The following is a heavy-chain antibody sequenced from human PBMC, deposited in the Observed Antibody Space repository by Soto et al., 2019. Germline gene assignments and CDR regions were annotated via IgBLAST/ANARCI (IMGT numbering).Heavy chain of an antibody. CDR1: GFTFSSYG. CDR2: ISYDGSNK. J-gene: IGHJ5*02. V-gene: IGHV3-30*18. D-gene: IGHD3-9*01. CDR3: AKGLNYFDWLLLAP. Sequence: PGGSLRLSCAASGFTFSSYGMHWVRQAPGKGLEWVAVISYDGSNKYYADSVKGRFTISRDNSKNTLYLQMNSLRAEDTAVYYCAKGLNYFDWLLLAPWGQGTLVTVSS.